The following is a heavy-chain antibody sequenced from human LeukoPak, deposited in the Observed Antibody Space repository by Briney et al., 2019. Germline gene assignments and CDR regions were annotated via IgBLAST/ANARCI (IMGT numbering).Heavy chain of an antibody. CDR1: GFTVSSNY. V-gene: IGHV3-53*01. CDR2: IYSGGST. J-gene: IGHJ3*02. Sequence: GGSLRLSCAASGFTVSSNYMSWVRQAPGKGLEWVSVIYSGGSTYYADSVKGRFTISRDNSKNTLYLQMNSLRAEDTAVYYCARGPSRGWYDAFDIWGQGTMVTVSS. CDR3: ARGPSRGWYDAFDI. D-gene: IGHD6-19*01.